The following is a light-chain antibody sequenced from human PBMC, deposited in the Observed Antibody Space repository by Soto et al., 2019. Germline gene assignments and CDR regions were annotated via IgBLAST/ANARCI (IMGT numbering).Light chain of an antibody. Sequence: QSVLTQPPSVSGPPGQRVTISCTGSSSNIGAGYDVHWYQQLPGTAPKLLIYGNSNRPSGVPDRFSGSKSGTSASLAITGLQAEDEADYYCQSYDSSLSAFYGFGTGTKVTVL. CDR1: SSNIGAGYD. J-gene: IGLJ1*01. V-gene: IGLV1-40*01. CDR2: GNS. CDR3: QSYDSSLSAFYG.